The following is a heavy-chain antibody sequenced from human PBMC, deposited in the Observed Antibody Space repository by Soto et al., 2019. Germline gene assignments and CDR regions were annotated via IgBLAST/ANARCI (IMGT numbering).Heavy chain of an antibody. CDR1: GYSFTSYW. V-gene: IGHV5-10-1*01. CDR3: AGHYGSGWDFDY. D-gene: IGHD6-19*01. CDR2: IDPSDSYT. J-gene: IGHJ4*02. Sequence: ESLKISCKGSGYSFTSYWISWVRQMPGKGLEWMGRIDPSDSYTNYSPSFQGHVTISADKSISTAYLQWSSLKASDTAMYYCAGHYGSGWDFDYWGQGTLVTVSS.